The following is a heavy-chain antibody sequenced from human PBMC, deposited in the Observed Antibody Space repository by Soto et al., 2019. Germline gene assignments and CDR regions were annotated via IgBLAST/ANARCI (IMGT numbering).Heavy chain of an antibody. J-gene: IGHJ4*02. CDR3: ERAGDYYDSSGYDY. CDR2: MNPNSGTT. D-gene: IGHD3-22*01. V-gene: IGHV1-8*01. Sequence: SVKVACKASGYTFTSYDINWVRQATGQGLEWMGWMNPNSGTTGYAQKFQGRVTMTRNTSISTAYMELSSLRSEDTAVYYCERAGDYYDSSGYDYWGQGTLVTVSS. CDR1: GYTFTSYD.